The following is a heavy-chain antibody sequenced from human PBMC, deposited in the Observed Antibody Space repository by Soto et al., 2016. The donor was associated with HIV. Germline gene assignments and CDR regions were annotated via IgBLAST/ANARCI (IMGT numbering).Heavy chain of an antibody. V-gene: IGHV1-69*01. D-gene: IGHD5-12*01. CDR1: GGTFSSNA. CDR3: ASRRAYSGYGLDY. CDR2: IIPIFGTT. Sequence: QVQLVQSGAEVKKPGSSVKVSCKASGGTFSSNAISWLRQAPGQGLEWMGGIIPIFGTTNYAQKFQGRVTISADESTSTPYMELSSLRSEDTAVYYCASRRAYSGYGLDYWGQGIPGHRLL. J-gene: IGHJ4*02.